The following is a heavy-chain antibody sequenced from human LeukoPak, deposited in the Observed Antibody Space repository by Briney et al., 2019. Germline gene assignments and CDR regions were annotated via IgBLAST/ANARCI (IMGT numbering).Heavy chain of an antibody. CDR2: IYYSGST. Sequence: SETLSLTCTGSGGSISSYYWSWIRQPPGKRLEWIGYIYYSGSTNYNPSLKSRVTISLDTSKNQFSLKLSSMTAADTAVYYCARAPWLYGDYDYWGQGILVTVSS. J-gene: IGHJ4*02. D-gene: IGHD4-17*01. V-gene: IGHV4-59*01. CDR1: GGSISSYY. CDR3: ARAPWLYGDYDY.